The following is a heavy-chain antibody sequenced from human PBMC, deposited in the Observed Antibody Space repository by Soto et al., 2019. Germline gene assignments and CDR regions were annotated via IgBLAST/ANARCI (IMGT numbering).Heavy chain of an antibody. CDR3: ARDIVVVPAAKEHDAFDI. Sequence: GGSLRLSCAASGFTFSSYAMHWVRQAPGKGLEWVAVISYDGSNKYYADSVKGRFTISRDNSKNTLYLQMNSLRAEDTAVYYCARDIVVVPAAKEHDAFDIWGQGTMVTVSS. J-gene: IGHJ3*02. CDR1: GFTFSSYA. D-gene: IGHD2-2*01. CDR2: ISYDGSNK. V-gene: IGHV3-30-3*01.